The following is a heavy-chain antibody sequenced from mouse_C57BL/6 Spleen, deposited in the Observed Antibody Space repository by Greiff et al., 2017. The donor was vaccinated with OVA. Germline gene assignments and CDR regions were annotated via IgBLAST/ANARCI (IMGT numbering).Heavy chain of an antibody. CDR3: ARGEDYDYVVWAY. Sequence: VQLQQSGAELVKPGASVKMSCKASGYTFTSYWITWVKQRPGQGLEWIGDIYPGSGSTNYNEKFKSKATLTVDTSSSTAYMQLSSLTSEDSAVYYCARGEDYDYVVWAYWGQGTLVTVSA. CDR2: IYPGSGST. J-gene: IGHJ3*01. V-gene: IGHV1-55*01. CDR1: GYTFTSYW. D-gene: IGHD2-4*01.